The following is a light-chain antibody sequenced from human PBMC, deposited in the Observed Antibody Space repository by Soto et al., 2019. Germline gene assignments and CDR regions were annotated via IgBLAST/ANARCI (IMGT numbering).Light chain of an antibody. CDR1: QDISGF. V-gene: IGKV1-9*01. CDR3: QQVDSYPRS. J-gene: IGKJ2*01. Sequence: DIRLTQSPSFLSASVGDRVTITCRASQDISGFLAWYQQKPGKAPKLLIYNASILQSGVPSRFSGSGSATEFTLTISSLQPEDFATYYGQQVDSYPRSFGQGTKLEIK. CDR2: NAS.